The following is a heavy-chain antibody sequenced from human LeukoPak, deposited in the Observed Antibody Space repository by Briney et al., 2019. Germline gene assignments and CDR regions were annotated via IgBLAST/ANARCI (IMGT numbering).Heavy chain of an antibody. CDR3: TRGSYGDYEY. Sequence: GGSLRLSCAASGFTLSRYAMSWVRQAPGKGLEWVSAISGSGGSTYYADSVKGRFTISRDNAQNSLYLQMNSLRAEDTAVYYCTRGSYGDYEYWGQGTLVTVSS. CDR2: ISGSGGST. V-gene: IGHV3-23*01. CDR1: GFTLSRYA. D-gene: IGHD4-17*01. J-gene: IGHJ4*02.